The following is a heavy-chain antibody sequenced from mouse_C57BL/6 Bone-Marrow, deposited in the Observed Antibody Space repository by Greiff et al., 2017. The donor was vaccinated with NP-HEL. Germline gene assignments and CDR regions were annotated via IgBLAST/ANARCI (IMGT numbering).Heavy chain of an antibody. Sequence: QVQLKESGAELARPGASVKLSCKASGYTFTSYGLSWVKQRTGQGLEWIGEIYPRSGNTYYNEKFKGKATLTADKSSSTAYMELRSLTSEDSAVYFCARRDYYGSSLGPAWFAYWGQGTLVTVSA. CDR2: IYPRSGNT. J-gene: IGHJ3*01. CDR1: GYTFTSYG. V-gene: IGHV1-81*01. D-gene: IGHD1-1*01. CDR3: ARRDYYGSSLGPAWFAY.